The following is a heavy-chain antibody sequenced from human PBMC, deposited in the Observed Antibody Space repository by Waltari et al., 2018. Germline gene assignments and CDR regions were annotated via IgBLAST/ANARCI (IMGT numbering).Heavy chain of an antibody. V-gene: IGHV1-69*04. J-gene: IGHJ2*01. CDR1: GGTSSGSG. CDR2: IIPLLGVT. Sequence: QVQLVQSGAEVRKPGSSVKVSCKTAGGTSSGSGRSWVRQAPGQGLEWVGRIIPLLGVTNYAQQLLGRVTMTADKSTNTAYMELSSLRSEDTAVYYCARDVVDSNYWEGYFDLWGRGTLVAVSS. CDR3: ARDVVDSNYWEGYFDL. D-gene: IGHD1-1*01.